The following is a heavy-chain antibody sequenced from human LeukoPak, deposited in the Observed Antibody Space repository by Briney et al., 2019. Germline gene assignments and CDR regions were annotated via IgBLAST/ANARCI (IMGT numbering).Heavy chain of an antibody. CDR3: ARPSGSGSPHFDY. CDR1: GGSFSGYY. D-gene: IGHD3-10*01. V-gene: IGHV4-34*01. CDR2: INHSGST. J-gene: IGHJ4*02. Sequence: SETLSLTCAVYGGSFSGYYWSWIRQPPGKGREWIGEINHSGSTNYNPSLKSRVTMSVDTSKNQFSLKLSSVTAADTAVYYCARPSGSGSPHFDYWGQGTLVTVSS.